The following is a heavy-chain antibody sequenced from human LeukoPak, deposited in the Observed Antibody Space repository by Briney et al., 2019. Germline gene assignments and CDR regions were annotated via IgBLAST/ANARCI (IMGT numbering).Heavy chain of an antibody. CDR1: GFTFSSYS. CDR3: ARDRMIFCSGGSCYAAGAFDI. V-gene: IGHV3-48*04. CDR2: ISSSSSTI. Sequence: GGSLRLSCAASGFTFSSYSMNWVRQAPGKGLEWVSYISSSSSTIYYADSVKGRFTISRDNAKNSLYLQMNSLRAEDTAVYYCARDRMIFCSGGSCYAAGAFDIWGQGTMVTVSS. D-gene: IGHD2-15*01. J-gene: IGHJ3*02.